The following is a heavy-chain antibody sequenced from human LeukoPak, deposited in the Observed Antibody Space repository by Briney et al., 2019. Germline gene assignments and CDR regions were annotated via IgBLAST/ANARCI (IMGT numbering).Heavy chain of an antibody. Sequence: ASVKVSCKASGYTFTSYGINWVRQAPGQGLEWLGWINPYTGDTNYEQKIQGRVTMTTDTSTSTAYMELSSLRSDDTAVYYCARGMCIAGAGVFDKWGQGSLVTVSS. J-gene: IGHJ4*02. CDR3: ARGMCIAGAGVFDK. CDR2: INPYTGDT. D-gene: IGHD6-19*01. CDR1: GYTFTSYG. V-gene: IGHV1-18*04.